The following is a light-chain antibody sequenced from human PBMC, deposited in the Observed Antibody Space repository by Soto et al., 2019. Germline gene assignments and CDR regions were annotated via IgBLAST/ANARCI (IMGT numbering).Light chain of an antibody. Sequence: ALPLTQSPSSLSASVGDRVTITCRASQDIRGAVAWYQKKPGKAPKLLIYDASSLESGVPSRFSGSGSGTDFTLTISSLQPEDFATYYCQQFNTYPLPFGQETRLDIK. CDR3: QQFNTYPLP. CDR1: QDIRGA. CDR2: DAS. J-gene: IGKJ5*01. V-gene: IGKV1-13*02.